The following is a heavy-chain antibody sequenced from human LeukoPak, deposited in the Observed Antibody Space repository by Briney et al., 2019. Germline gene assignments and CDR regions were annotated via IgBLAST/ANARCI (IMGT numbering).Heavy chain of an antibody. CDR3: AREGDYYDSSGYYGLFDY. CDR2: IWYDGSNK. V-gene: IGHV3-33*01. D-gene: IGHD3-22*01. Sequence: GRSLRLSCAASGLTFSSYGMHWVRQAPGKGLEWVAVIWYDGSNKYYADSVKGRFTISRDNSKNTLYLQMNSLRAEDTAVYYCAREGDYYDSSGYYGLFDYWGQGTLVTVSS. J-gene: IGHJ4*02. CDR1: GLTFSSYG.